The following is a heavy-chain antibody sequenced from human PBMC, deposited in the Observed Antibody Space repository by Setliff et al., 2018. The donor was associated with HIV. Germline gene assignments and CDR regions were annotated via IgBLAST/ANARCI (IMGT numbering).Heavy chain of an antibody. Sequence: SETLSLTCFVSGVSISDHYWGWIRQPPGKGLEWIGEINHSGSTNFNPSLRSRVTISLDTSKNQFSLTLSSVTAADTAVYYCVRRLQYFDTSFDIWGQGTLVTVSS. CDR3: VRRLQYFDTSFDI. CDR2: INHSGST. V-gene: IGHV4-34*01. D-gene: IGHD3-9*01. CDR1: GVSISDHY. J-gene: IGHJ3*02.